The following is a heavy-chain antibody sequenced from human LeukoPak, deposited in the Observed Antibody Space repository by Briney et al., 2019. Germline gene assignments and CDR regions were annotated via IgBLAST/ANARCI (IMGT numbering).Heavy chain of an antibody. D-gene: IGHD5-18*01. CDR3: ARDKRGYSYGYGNYYYYMDV. CDR1: GGSISSYY. J-gene: IGHJ6*03. Sequence: SETLSLTCTVSGGSISSYYWSWIRQPAGKGLEWIGRIYTSGSTNYNPSLKSRVTMSVDTSKNQFSLKLSSVTAADTAVYYCARDKRGYSYGYGNYYYYMDVWGKGTTVTVSS. V-gene: IGHV4-4*07. CDR2: IYTSGST.